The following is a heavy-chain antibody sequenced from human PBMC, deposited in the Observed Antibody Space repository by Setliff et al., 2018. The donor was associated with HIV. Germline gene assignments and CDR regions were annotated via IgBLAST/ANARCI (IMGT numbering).Heavy chain of an antibody. CDR2: IWYGGSDK. CDR1: GFTSSNYD. J-gene: IGHJ4*02. Sequence: LRLSCAASGFTSSNYDMHWVRQAPGKGLAWVAVIWYGGSDKYYADSVKGRHTISRDNSKNTLYLQMNSLRAEDTAVYYCARDPPGSGFHLDYWGQGTLVTVSS. V-gene: IGHV3-30*14. D-gene: IGHD5-12*01. CDR3: ARDPPGSGFHLDY.